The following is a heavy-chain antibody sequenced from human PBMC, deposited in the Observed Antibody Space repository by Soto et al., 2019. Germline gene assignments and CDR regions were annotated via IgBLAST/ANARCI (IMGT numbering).Heavy chain of an antibody. D-gene: IGHD3-22*01. CDR3: ARDLYDSSGYYSVYFDY. J-gene: IGHJ4*02. CDR1: LYIIHGYH. Sequence: AALQVSCQESLYIIHGYHMHCVRQAPGQGLEWMGWINPNSGGTNYAQKFQGWVTMTRDTSISTAYMELSRLRSDDTAVYYCARDLYDSSGYYSVYFDYWGQGKRVTVA. V-gene: IGHV1-2*04. CDR2: INPNSGGT.